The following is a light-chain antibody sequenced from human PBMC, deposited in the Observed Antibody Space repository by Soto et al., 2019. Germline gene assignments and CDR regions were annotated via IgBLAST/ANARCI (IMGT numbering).Light chain of an antibody. J-gene: IGLJ1*01. Sequence: QSVLTQPASVSGSPGQSITISCTGTSSDVGGYKFVSWYQQHPGKAPKFIIYDVSIRPSGVSNRFSGSKSGNTASLTISGHQADDEVDCYCSSYTSGSHYILGTGT. CDR2: DVS. V-gene: IGLV2-14*01. CDR1: SSDVGGYKF. CDR3: SSYTSGSHYI.